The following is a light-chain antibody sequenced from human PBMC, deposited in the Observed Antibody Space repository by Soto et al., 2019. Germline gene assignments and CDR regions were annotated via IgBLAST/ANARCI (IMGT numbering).Light chain of an antibody. Sequence: DILLIQSPATLSASVGDRITITCRASENIFKFLAWYQQRSGSAPNLLIYDASDLERGVPSRFSGSGSGTELTLTIDNLQTNESATYLCQQYQSTSITSGGGNQVDVK. J-gene: IGKJ4*01. CDR1: ENIFKF. CDR2: DAS. CDR3: QQYQSTSIT. V-gene: IGKV1-5*01.